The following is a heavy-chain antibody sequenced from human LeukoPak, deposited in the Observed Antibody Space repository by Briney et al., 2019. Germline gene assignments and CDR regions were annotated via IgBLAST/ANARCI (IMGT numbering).Heavy chain of an antibody. CDR3: ARSHGSGSYYNLNDY. D-gene: IGHD3-10*01. CDR1: GGSISSGSYY. Sequence: PSQTLSLTCTVSGGSISSGSYYWSWIRQPPGKGLEWSGYIYYSGSTNYNPSLRSRVTILVDTSKNQFSLKLRSVTAADTAVYYCARSHGSGSYYNLNDYWGQGTLVTVSS. CDR2: IYYSGST. V-gene: IGHV4-61*01. J-gene: IGHJ4*02.